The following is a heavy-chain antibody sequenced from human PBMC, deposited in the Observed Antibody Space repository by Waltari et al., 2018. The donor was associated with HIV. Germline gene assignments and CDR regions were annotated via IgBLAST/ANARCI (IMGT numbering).Heavy chain of an antibody. J-gene: IGHJ4*02. CDR3: VTSRPGAVFGDF. Sequence: QAQLVQSGAEVRKPGASVKVSCKASGYNFASFDINWVRRATGQGLEWMGWMSMNSGNAGYGQMFKGRLTLTRDTSIDMAYMELNSLTPQDTAVYYCVTSRPGAVFGDFWGQGTPVTVSS. CDR2: MSMNSGNA. V-gene: IGHV1-8*01. D-gene: IGHD3-3*01. CDR1: GYNFASFD.